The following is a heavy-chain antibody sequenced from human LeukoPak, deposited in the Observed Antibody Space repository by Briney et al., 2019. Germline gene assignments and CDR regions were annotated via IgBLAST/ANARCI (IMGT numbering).Heavy chain of an antibody. CDR3: VKENQYDRWGAGDY. J-gene: IGHJ4*02. Sequence: PGGSLRLSCAASGFTFDDYAMHWVRQAPGKGLEWVSGISWNSGSVGYADSVKGRFTISRDNAKISLYLQMNSLRAEDTALYYCVKENQYDRWGAGDYLGQGTLVTVSS. CDR1: GFTFDDYA. CDR2: ISWNSGSV. D-gene: IGHD3-22*01. V-gene: IGHV3-9*01.